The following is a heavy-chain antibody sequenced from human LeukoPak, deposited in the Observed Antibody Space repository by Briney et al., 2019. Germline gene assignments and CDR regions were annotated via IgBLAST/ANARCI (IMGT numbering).Heavy chain of an antibody. Sequence: GGSLRLSCVTSGFTFTTYGLKWVRQAPGKGLEWISYIGGSGGPIYYADSVKGRFTVSRDNAKNSQYLQMNSLRDEDTAVYYCARGARFSIDFWGQGTLVTVSS. CDR2: IGGSGGPI. V-gene: IGHV3-48*02. CDR1: GFTFTTYG. J-gene: IGHJ4*02. D-gene: IGHD6-13*01. CDR3: ARGARFSIDF.